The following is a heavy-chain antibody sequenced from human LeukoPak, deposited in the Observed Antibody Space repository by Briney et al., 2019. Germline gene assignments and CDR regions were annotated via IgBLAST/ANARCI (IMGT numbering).Heavy chain of an antibody. J-gene: IGHJ3*02. V-gene: IGHV3-48*04. Sequence: QSGGSLRLSCAASGFTVSSNYMSWVRQAPGKGLEWVSYISSISSTIYYADSVKGRFTISRDNAKNSLYLQMNSLGAEDTAVYYCARVRLQPRTLLDDAFDIWGQGTMVTVSS. D-gene: IGHD1-14*01. CDR2: ISSISSTI. CDR1: GFTVSSNY. CDR3: ARVRLQPRTLLDDAFDI.